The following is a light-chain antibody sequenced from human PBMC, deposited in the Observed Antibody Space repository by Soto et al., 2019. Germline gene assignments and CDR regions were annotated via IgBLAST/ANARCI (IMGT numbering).Light chain of an antibody. CDR2: DAS. CDR3: QQHKSYSWT. CDR1: QSISSW. V-gene: IGKV1-5*01. J-gene: IGKJ1*01. Sequence: DSQMTQSPSTLSASVGDRVTITCRASQSISSWLAWYQQKQGKAPKLLIYDASSLESGVPSRFSGSGSGTEFTLTISRLQPDDFETYYCQQHKSYSWTFGQGTKVDIK.